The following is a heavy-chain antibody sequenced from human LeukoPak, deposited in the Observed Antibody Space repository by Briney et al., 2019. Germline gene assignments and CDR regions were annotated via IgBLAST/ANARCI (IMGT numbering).Heavy chain of an antibody. Sequence: GYIYYSGSTNYNPSLTSRVTISVDTSKNQFSLKLSSVTAADTAVYYCARGEYYYGSGSLDVWGKGTTVTVSS. CDR2: IYYSGST. D-gene: IGHD3-10*01. CDR3: ARGEYYYGSGSLDV. J-gene: IGHJ6*04. V-gene: IGHV4-59*09.